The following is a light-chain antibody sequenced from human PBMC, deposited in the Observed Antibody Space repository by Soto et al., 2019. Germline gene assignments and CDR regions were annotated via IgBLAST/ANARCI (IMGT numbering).Light chain of an antibody. CDR3: QQYDNLPLT. J-gene: IGKJ4*01. V-gene: IGKV1-33*01. CDR1: QDISNY. CDR2: DAS. Sequence: DIQITQSPSSVSSSVRDRVTITCQASQDISNYLNWYQQKPGKAPKLLIYDASNLETGVPSRFSGSGSGTDFTFTISSLQPEDIATYYCQQYDNLPLTFGGGTKVDIK.